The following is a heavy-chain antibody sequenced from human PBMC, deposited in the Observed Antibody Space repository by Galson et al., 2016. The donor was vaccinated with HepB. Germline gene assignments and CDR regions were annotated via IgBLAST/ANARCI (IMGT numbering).Heavy chain of an antibody. CDR3: ASPPLYYDFWSGYPRTFFDH. Sequence: SLRLSCAASGFTFSHYAMHWVRQAAGQRLEWVAVISHDGTETYYVDSVKGRFTISRDNSRNTVYLQMNSLTVEDTALYFCASPPLYYDFWSGYPRTFFDHWAQGTLVTVSS. D-gene: IGHD3-3*01. J-gene: IGHJ4*02. V-gene: IGHV3-30-3*01. CDR2: ISHDGTET. CDR1: GFTFSHYA.